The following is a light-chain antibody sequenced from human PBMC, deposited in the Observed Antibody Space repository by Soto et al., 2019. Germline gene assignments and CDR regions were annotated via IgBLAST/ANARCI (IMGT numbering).Light chain of an antibody. CDR3: QQYITYSRT. CDR2: DAS. V-gene: IGKV1-5*01. Sequence: DIQMTQSPSTLSASVGDRVTITCRASQSISSWLAWYQQKPGKAPKLLIYDASSLESGVPSRFSGSGSGTEFTLTISSLQPDDFATYYCQQYITYSRTFGQGTRWIS. CDR1: QSISSW. J-gene: IGKJ1*01.